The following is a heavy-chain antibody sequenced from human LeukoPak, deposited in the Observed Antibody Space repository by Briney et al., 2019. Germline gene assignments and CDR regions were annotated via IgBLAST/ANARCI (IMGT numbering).Heavy chain of an antibody. V-gene: IGHV3-23*01. J-gene: IGHJ3*02. CDR3: AKDQGGGGSYPPDAFDT. D-gene: IGHD1-26*01. Sequence: GGSLRLSCAASGFAFSSYAMSWVRQAPGKGLEWVSAISGSGDSTYYADSVKGRFTISRDNSKNTLYLQMNSLRAEDTAVYYCAKDQGGGGSYPPDAFDTWGQGTMVTVSS. CDR1: GFAFSSYA. CDR2: ISGSGDST.